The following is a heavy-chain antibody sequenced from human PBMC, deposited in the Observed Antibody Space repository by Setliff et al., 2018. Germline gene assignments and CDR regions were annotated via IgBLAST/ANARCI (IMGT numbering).Heavy chain of an antibody. J-gene: IGHJ1*01. V-gene: IGHV4-39*07. CDR2: IYHSGSS. CDR3: ARSDYGDYVEYFQH. Sequence: SETLSLTCTVSGGSINSMSYYWGWIRQPPGKGLEWIGSIYHSGSSYYNPSLRSRVTISVDTSKNQFSLKLSSVTAADTAVYYCARSDYGDYVEYFQHWGQGTLVTVSS. D-gene: IGHD4-17*01. CDR1: GGSINSMSYY.